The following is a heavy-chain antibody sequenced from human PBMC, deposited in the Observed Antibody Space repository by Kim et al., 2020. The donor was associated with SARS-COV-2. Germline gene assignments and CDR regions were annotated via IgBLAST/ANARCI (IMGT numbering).Heavy chain of an antibody. V-gene: IGHV4-34*01. CDR2: INHSGST. CDR3: AREGDTMVRGVSA. Sequence: SETLSLTCAVYGGSFSGYYWSWIRQPPGKGLEWIGEINHSGSTNYNPSLKSRVTISVDTSKNQFSLKLSSVTAADTAVYYCAREGDTMVRGVSAWSQGTLVTVSS. CDR1: GGSFSGYY. J-gene: IGHJ5*02. D-gene: IGHD3-10*01.